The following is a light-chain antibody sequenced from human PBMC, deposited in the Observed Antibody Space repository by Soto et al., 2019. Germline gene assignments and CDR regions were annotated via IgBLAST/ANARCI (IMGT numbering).Light chain of an antibody. Sequence: QSVLTQPASVSGSPGQSITISCTGTSSDVGSYNLVSWYQQHPGKAPKLMIYEVSKRPSGVSNRFSGSKSGNTASLTISGLQAEDEADYYCCSYAGSSTLVFGPGTSSPS. CDR2: EVS. CDR3: CSYAGSSTLV. V-gene: IGLV2-23*02. J-gene: IGLJ1*01. CDR1: SSDVGSYNL.